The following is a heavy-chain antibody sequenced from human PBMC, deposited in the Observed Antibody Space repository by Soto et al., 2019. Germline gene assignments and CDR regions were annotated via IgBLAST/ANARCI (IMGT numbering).Heavy chain of an antibody. V-gene: IGHV4-30-2*01. CDR3: AREGSYYDSSGYTRDAFDI. J-gene: IGHJ3*02. Sequence: PSETLSLTCAVSGGSISSGGYSWSWIRRPPGKGLEWIGYIYHSGSTYYNPSLKSRVTISVDRSKNQFSLKLSSVTAADTAVYYCAREGSYYDSSGYTRDAFDIWGQGTMVTVSS. D-gene: IGHD3-22*01. CDR1: GGSISSGGYS. CDR2: IYHSGST.